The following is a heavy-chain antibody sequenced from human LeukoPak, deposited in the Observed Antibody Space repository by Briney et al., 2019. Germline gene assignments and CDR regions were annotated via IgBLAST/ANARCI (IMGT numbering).Heavy chain of an antibody. J-gene: IGHJ4*02. V-gene: IGHV6-1*01. CDR2: TYYRSKWYN. CDR1: GDSVSSNSAT. D-gene: IGHD5/OR15-5a*01. CDR3: ARGVSRYFDY. Sequence: SQTLSLTCAIPGDSVSSNSATWNWIRQSPSRGLEWLGRTYYRSKWYNEYAPSVKGRIAFNPDTSKNQFSLQLNSVTPEDTAVYYCARGVSRYFDYWGQGTLVTVSS.